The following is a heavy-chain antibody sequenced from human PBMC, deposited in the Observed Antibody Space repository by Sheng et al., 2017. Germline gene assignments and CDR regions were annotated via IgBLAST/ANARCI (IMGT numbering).Heavy chain of an antibody. CDR2: ISYDGSNK. CDR1: GFTFSSYA. Sequence: QVQLVESGGGVVQPGRSLRLSCAASGFTFSSYAMHWVRQAPGKGLEWVAVISYDGSNKYYADSVKGRFTISRDNSKNTLYLQMNSLRAEDTAVYYCPREYSSSFVYYYYG. J-gene: IGHJ6*01. CDR3: PREYSSSFVYYYYG. D-gene: IGHD6-6*01. V-gene: IGHV3-30*01.